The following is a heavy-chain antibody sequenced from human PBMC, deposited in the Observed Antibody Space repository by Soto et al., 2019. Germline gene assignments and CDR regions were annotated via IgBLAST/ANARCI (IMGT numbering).Heavy chain of an antibody. CDR1: GFTFSSYG. D-gene: IGHD1-26*01. CDR2: ISYDGSNK. V-gene: IGHV3-30*18. J-gene: IGHJ4*02. Sequence: GGSLRLSCAASGFTFSSYGMHWVRQAPGKGLEWVAVISYDGSNKYYADSVKGRFTISRDNSKNTLYLQMNSLRAEDTAVYYCAKDIGYPGMVVTTGGFDYWGQGTLVTVSS. CDR3: AKDIGYPGMVVTTGGFDY.